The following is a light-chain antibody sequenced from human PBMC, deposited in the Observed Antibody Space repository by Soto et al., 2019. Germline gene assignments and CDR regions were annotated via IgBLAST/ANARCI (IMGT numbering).Light chain of an antibody. CDR3: QQRSNWPPSIT. CDR1: QSVSSY. J-gene: IGKJ5*01. CDR2: DAF. Sequence: EIVLTQSPATLSLSPGERATLSCRASQSVSSYLAWYPQKPGQAPRLLIYDAFNRATGIPARFSGSGSGTDFTLTISSLEPEDFAVYYWQQRSNWPPSITFGQGTRLEIK. V-gene: IGKV3-11*01.